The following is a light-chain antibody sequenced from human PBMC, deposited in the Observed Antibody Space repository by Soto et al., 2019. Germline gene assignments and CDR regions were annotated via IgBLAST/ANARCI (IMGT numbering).Light chain of an antibody. CDR3: QQSYSNPRT. J-gene: IGKJ2*02. V-gene: IGKV1-39*01. CDR1: QSISSY. CDR2: AAS. Sequence: DIQMTQSPSSLSASVGDRVTITFRASQSISSYLNWYQQKPGKAPKLLIYAASSLKSEVPSRFSGSGSGTDFTINISSLQPEDFATYYCQQSYSNPRTFGQGTKLEIK.